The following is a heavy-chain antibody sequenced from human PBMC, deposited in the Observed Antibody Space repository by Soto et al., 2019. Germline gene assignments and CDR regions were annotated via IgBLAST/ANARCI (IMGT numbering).Heavy chain of an antibody. CDR1: GYTFTSYG. CDR3: ARDRTVGIAVARAGDAFDI. Sequence: ASVKVSCKASGYTFTSYGISWVRQAPGQGPEWMGWISAYNGNTNYAQKLQGRVTMTTDTSTSTAYMELRSLRSDDTAVYYCARDRTVGIAVARAGDAFDIWGQGTMVTVSS. CDR2: ISAYNGNT. V-gene: IGHV1-18*04. D-gene: IGHD6-19*01. J-gene: IGHJ3*02.